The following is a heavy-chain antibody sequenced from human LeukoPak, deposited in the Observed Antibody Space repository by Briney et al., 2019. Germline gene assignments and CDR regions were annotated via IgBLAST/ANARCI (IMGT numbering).Heavy chain of an antibody. Sequence: SETLSLTCTVSGGSISSSSYYWGWIRQPPGKGLEWIGSIYYSGSTYYNPSLKSRVTISVDTSKNQFSLKLSSVTAADTAVYYCARSSSEIPYYYDSSGYYYYFDYWGQGTLVTVSS. J-gene: IGHJ4*02. CDR1: GGSISSSSYY. CDR2: IYYSGST. CDR3: ARSSSEIPYYYDSSGYYYYFDY. V-gene: IGHV4-39*07. D-gene: IGHD3-22*01.